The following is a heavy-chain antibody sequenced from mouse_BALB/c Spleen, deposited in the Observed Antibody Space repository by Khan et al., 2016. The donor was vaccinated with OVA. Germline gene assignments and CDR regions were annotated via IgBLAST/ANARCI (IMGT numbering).Heavy chain of an antibody. V-gene: IGHV1S81*02. CDR3: TRSGYGTFAY. D-gene: IGHD2-1*01. CDR1: GYTFTSYY. J-gene: IGHJ3*01. CDR2: INPSNGGT. Sequence: QVQLQQSGAELVKPGASVRLSCKASGYTFTSYYLYWVKQRPGKGLEWIGDINPSNGGTNFNEKFKNKATLTVDKSSSTAYMQLSSLTSEDSAVYYCTRSGYGTFAYWGQGTLVTVSA.